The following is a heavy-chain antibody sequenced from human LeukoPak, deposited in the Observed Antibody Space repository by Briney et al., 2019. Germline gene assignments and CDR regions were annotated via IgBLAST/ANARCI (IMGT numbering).Heavy chain of an antibody. CDR2: IKSKANSYAT. Sequence: GGSLRLFCAASGFTFSGSAMHWVRQASGKGPEWVGRIKSKANSYATAYAASVKGRFTISRDDSKNTAYLQMNSLKTEDTAVYYCTRQGPTFGGVIAIDAFDIWGQGTMVTVSS. V-gene: IGHV3-73*01. J-gene: IGHJ3*02. CDR1: GFTFSGSA. D-gene: IGHD3-16*02. CDR3: TRQGPTFGGVIAIDAFDI.